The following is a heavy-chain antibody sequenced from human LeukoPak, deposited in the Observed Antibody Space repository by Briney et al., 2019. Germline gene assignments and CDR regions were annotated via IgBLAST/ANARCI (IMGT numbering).Heavy chain of an antibody. CDR3: ARERGTYYYDSSGYYS. CDR2: IIPIFGIA. D-gene: IGHD3-22*01. CDR1: GGTFSSYA. Sequence: ASVKVSCKASGGTFSSYAISWVRQAPGQGLEWMGRIIPIFGIANYAQKFQGRVTITADKSTSTAYMELSSLRAEDTAVYYCARERGTYYYDSSGYYSWGQGTLVTVSS. J-gene: IGHJ4*02. V-gene: IGHV1-69*10.